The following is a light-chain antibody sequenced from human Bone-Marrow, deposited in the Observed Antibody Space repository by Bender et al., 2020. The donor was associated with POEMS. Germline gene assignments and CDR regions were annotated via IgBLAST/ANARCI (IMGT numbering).Light chain of an antibody. Sequence: QSALTQPASVSGSPGQSITISCTGTNSDVGSYNYVSWYQQHPGKAPKLMISDAIIRPSGVSNRFSGSKSGNTASLTISGLQAEDEADYYCSSYTSRSILVFGIFGGGTTLTVL. CDR3: SSYTSRSILVFGI. CDR1: NSDVGSYNY. V-gene: IGLV2-14*03. J-gene: IGLJ2*01. CDR2: DAI.